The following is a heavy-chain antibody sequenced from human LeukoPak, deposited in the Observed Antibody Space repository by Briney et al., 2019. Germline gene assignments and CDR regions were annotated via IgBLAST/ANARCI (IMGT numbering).Heavy chain of an antibody. Sequence: GGSLRLSCAASGFTFSSYWMSWVRQAPGKGLEWVANIKQDGSEKYYVGSVKGRFTISRDNSKNSLYLQMNSLRAEDTAVYYCARGFTTSGFDYWGQGTLVTVSS. CDR3: ARGFTTSGFDY. V-gene: IGHV3-7*03. D-gene: IGHD3-22*01. J-gene: IGHJ4*02. CDR2: IKQDGSEK. CDR1: GFTFSSYW.